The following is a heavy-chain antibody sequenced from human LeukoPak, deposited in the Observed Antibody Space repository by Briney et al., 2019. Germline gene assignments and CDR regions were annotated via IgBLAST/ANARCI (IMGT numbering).Heavy chain of an antibody. CDR3: AVGGYLPGY. J-gene: IGHJ4*02. Sequence: ASVKVSCKASGYTFTRYDINWVRQATGHGLEGLGWMNPNSGNTGYAQKFQRRVTITRNTSISTAYMELSSLRSEDTAVYYCAVGGYLPGYWGQGTLVIVSS. D-gene: IGHD3-22*01. CDR2: MNPNSGNT. V-gene: IGHV1-8*03. CDR1: GYTFTRYD.